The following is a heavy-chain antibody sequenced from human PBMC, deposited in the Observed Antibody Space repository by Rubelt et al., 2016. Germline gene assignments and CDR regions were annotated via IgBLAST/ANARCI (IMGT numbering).Heavy chain of an antibody. V-gene: IGHV4-34*02. CDR1: GGSFSGYY. Sequence: QVHLQQWGAGLLKPSETLSLTCAVYGGSFSGYYWSWIRQPPGKGLEWLGEINHSGSTNYNPSLKSRVTMAGDTSKNQFPLKLTSVTAADTAVYYCVRRDCSKTSCPFDSWGQGTLVTVSS. CDR2: INHSGST. D-gene: IGHD2-2*01. CDR3: VRRDCSKTSCPFDS. J-gene: IGHJ4*02.